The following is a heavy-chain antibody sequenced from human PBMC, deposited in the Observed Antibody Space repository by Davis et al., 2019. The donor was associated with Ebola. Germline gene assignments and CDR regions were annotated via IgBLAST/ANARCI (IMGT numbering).Heavy chain of an antibody. Sequence: MPGGSLRLSCAASGFTFSDYYMSWIRQPPGKGLEWIGEINHSGSTNYTPSLKSRVTISVDTSKNQFSLKVSSVTAADTAVYYCARELHSGTYGNYYIDYWGRGILVTVSS. CDR1: GFTFSDYY. D-gene: IGHD3-10*01. V-gene: IGHV4-34*01. CDR3: ARELHSGTYGNYYIDY. J-gene: IGHJ4*02. CDR2: INHSGST.